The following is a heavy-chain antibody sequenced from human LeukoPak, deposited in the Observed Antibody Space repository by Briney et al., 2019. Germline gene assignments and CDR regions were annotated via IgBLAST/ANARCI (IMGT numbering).Heavy chain of an antibody. V-gene: IGHV1-18*01. CDR2: ISAYNGNT. CDR1: GFTFTSYG. CDR3: AREPTYYYGSGSYYRGRYFDY. Sequence: ASVKVSCKASGFTFTSYGISWVRQAPGQGLEWMGWISAYNGNTNYAQKLQGRVTMTTDTSTSTAYMELRSLRSDDTAVYYCAREPTYYYGSGSYYRGRYFDYWGQGTLVTVSS. D-gene: IGHD3-10*01. J-gene: IGHJ4*02.